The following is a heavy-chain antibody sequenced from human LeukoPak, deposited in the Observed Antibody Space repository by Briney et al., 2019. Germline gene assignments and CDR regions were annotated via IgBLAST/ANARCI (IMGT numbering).Heavy chain of an antibody. D-gene: IGHD3-16*02. CDR3: ARDGRGYDYVWGSYRIFDY. CDR1: GFTFSSYS. V-gene: IGHV3-21*01. CDR2: ISSSSSYI. J-gene: IGHJ4*02. Sequence: PGGSLRLSCAASGFTFSSYSMNWVRQAPGKGLEWVSSISSSSSYIYYADSVKGRFTISRDDAKNSLYLQMNSLRAEDTAVYYCARDGRGYDYVWGSYRIFDYWGRGTLVTVSS.